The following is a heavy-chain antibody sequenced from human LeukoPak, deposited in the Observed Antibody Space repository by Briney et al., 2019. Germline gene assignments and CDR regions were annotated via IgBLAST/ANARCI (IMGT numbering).Heavy chain of an antibody. CDR3: ARIQFAFGLFDY. Sequence: GGSLRLSCAASGFTVSSSYMSWVRQAPGKGLEWVSVIYSGGSTYYADSVKGRFTISRDSSKNTLYLQMNSLRAEDTAVYYCARIQFAFGLFDYWGQGTLVTVSS. CDR2: IYSGGST. V-gene: IGHV3-53*01. D-gene: IGHD3/OR15-3a*01. J-gene: IGHJ4*02. CDR1: GFTVSSSY.